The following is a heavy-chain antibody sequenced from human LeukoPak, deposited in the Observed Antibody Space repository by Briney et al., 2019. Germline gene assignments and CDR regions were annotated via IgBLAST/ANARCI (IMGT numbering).Heavy chain of an antibody. J-gene: IGHJ4*02. V-gene: IGHV4-39*01. D-gene: IGHD1-1*01. CDR2: IYYSGST. Sequence: SETLSLTCSVSGGSISRYYWGWIRQPPGKGLEWIGTIYYSGSTYYNPSLKSRVTISVDTSKNQFSLKLSSVTAPDTAVYYCARHEDRNWYFDHWGQGTLVTVSS. CDR3: ARHEDRNWYFDH. CDR1: GGSISRYY.